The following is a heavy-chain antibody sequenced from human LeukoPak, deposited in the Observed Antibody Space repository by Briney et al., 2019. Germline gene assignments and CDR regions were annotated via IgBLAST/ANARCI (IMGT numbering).Heavy chain of an antibody. CDR3: ARAEWAAVDY. V-gene: IGHV4-30-4*08. Sequence: SETLSLTCTVSGGSISSGDYYWSWIRQPPGKGLEWIGYIYYSGSTYYNPSLKSRVTISVDTSKNQFSLKLGSVTAADTAVYYCARAEWAAVDYWGQGTLVSVSS. CDR1: GGSISSGDYY. CDR2: IYYSGST. J-gene: IGHJ4*02. D-gene: IGHD1-14*01.